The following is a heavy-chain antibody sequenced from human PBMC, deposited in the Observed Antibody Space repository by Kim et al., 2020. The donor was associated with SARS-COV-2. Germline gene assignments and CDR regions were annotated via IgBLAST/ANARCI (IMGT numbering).Heavy chain of an antibody. CDR2: GSEK. CDR3: ARGLRWTDY. Sequence: GSEKPYVASVQGRFTLSRDNAENSLYLQMSSLSVEDTAVYYCARGLRWTDYWGQGTLVTVSS. V-gene: IGHV3-7*04. D-gene: IGHD4-17*01. J-gene: IGHJ4*02.